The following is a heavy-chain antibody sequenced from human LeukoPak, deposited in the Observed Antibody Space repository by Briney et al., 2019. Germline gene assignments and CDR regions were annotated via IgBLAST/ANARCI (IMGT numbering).Heavy chain of an antibody. D-gene: IGHD1-26*01. CDR3: ARDSGSYLWDYLFDY. J-gene: IGHJ4*02. V-gene: IGHV3-7*01. CDR1: GFTFSSYW. CDR2: IKQDGSEK. Sequence: PGGSLRLSCAASGFTFSSYWMSWVRQAPGKGLEWVANIKQDGSEKYYVDSVKGRFTISRDNAKNSLYLQMNSLRAEDTAVYYCARDSGSYLWDYLFDYWGQGTLVTVSS.